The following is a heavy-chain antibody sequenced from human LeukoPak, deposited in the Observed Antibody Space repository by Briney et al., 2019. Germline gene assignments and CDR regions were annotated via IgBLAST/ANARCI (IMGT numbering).Heavy chain of an antibody. D-gene: IGHD2-15*01. V-gene: IGHV1-2*06. CDR3: ARGYCSGGSCYSVENWFDP. Sequence: GASVKVSCKAAGYTFTGYYMFWVRQAPGQGLEWMGRINPNSGGTNYAQKFQGRVTMTRDTSISTAYMELSRLRSDDTAVYYCARGYCSGGSCYSVENWFDPWGLGTLVTVSS. CDR2: INPNSGGT. CDR1: GYTFTGYY. J-gene: IGHJ5*02.